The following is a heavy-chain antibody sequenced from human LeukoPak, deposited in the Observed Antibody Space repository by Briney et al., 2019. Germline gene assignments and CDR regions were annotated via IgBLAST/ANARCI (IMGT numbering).Heavy chain of an antibody. CDR2: INKDGSSK. CDR1: GFTFSNYW. Sequence: PGGSLRLSCAASGFTFSNYWMHWVRRAPGKGPVWVSHINKDGSSKNYADSVKGRFTISRDNAKNSLYLQMNSLRAEDTALYYCAKDTYYDILTGLAIDYWGQGTLVTVSS. D-gene: IGHD3-9*01. V-gene: IGHV3-74*01. CDR3: AKDTYYDILTGLAIDY. J-gene: IGHJ4*02.